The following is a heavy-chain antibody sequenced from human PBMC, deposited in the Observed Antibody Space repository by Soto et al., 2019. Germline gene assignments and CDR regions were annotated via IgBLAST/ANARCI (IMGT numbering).Heavy chain of an antibody. J-gene: IGHJ6*02. D-gene: IGHD3-22*01. CDR1: GGSISSSNW. V-gene: IGHV4-4*02. CDR3: ARDRTDSSGYIDYYGMDV. CDR2: IYHSGST. Sequence: QVQLQESGPGLVKPSGTLSLTCAVSGGSISSSNWWSWVRQPPGKGLEWIGEIYHSGSTNYNPSLKSRVTISVDKSKNQFSLKLSSVTAADTAVYYCARDRTDSSGYIDYYGMDVWGQGTTVTVSS.